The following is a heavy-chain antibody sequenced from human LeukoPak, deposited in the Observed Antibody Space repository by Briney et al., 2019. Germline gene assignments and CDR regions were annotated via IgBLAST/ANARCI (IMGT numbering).Heavy chain of an antibody. Sequence: SETLSLTCTVSGGSISSSSYYWAWIRQPPGKGLEWIGSIYYSGTTNYHPSLKSRVTLSVDTSKNQFSLKLTSVTAADTAVYYCARGTTSRRGFDPWGQGTLVTVSS. V-gene: IGHV4-39*07. CDR2: IYYSGTT. CDR3: ARGTTSRRGFDP. CDR1: GGSISSSSYY. J-gene: IGHJ5*02. D-gene: IGHD2-2*01.